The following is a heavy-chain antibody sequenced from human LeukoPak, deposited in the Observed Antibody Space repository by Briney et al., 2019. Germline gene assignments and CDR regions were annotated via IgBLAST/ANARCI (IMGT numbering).Heavy chain of an antibody. CDR2: INHSGST. CDR1: GGSFSGYY. V-gene: IGHV4-34*01. Sequence: SETLSLTCAVYGGSFSGYYWSWIRQPPGKGLEWIGEINHSGSTNYNPSLKSRVTISVDTSKNQFSLKLSSVTAADTAVYYCARAYCRSTSCYFSAFDIWGQGTMVTVSS. J-gene: IGHJ3*02. CDR3: ARAYCRSTSCYFSAFDI. D-gene: IGHD2-2*01.